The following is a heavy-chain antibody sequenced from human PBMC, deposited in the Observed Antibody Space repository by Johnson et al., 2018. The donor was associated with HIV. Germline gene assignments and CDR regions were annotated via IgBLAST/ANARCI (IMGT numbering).Heavy chain of an antibody. CDR2: ISNDGSNN. V-gene: IGHV3-33*05. CDR1: GFTFSSYG. Sequence: QVQLVESGGGVVQPGRSLRLSCAASGFTFSSYGMHWVRQAPGKGLEWVALISNDGSNNYYADSVKGRFTISRDNSKNTLYLQMNSLRAEATAVYYCAISADDYDDSSAVPMDACDIWGQGTIVTVSS. CDR3: AISADDYDDSSAVPMDACDI. J-gene: IGHJ3*02. D-gene: IGHD3-22*01.